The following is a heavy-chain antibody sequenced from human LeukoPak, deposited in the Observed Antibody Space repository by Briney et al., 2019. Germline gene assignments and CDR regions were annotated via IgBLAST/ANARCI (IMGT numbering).Heavy chain of an antibody. CDR2: IKQDGSEK. D-gene: IGHD3-10*01. CDR3: ASSVLSFGDY. Sequence: GGSLRLSCAASGSTISNYWMSWVRQAPGKGLEWVANIKQDGSEKYYVDSVKGRFTISRDNAKNSLYLQMNSLRAEDTAVYYCASSVLSFGDYWGQGILVTVSS. J-gene: IGHJ4*02. V-gene: IGHV3-7*03. CDR1: GSTISNYW.